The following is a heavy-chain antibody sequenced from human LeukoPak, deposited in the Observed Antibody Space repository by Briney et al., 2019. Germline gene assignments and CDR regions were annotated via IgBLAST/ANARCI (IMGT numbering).Heavy chain of an antibody. CDR1: GFTFSSYA. Sequence: GSLRLSCAASGFTFSSYAMHWVRQAPGKGLEWVAVISYDGSNKYYADSVKGRFTISRDNSKNTLYLQMNSLRAEDTAVYYCARGSSDWSTLIPFDYWGQGTLVTVSS. J-gene: IGHJ4*02. CDR3: ARGSSDWSTLIPFDY. CDR2: ISYDGSNK. D-gene: IGHD6-19*01. V-gene: IGHV3-30-3*01.